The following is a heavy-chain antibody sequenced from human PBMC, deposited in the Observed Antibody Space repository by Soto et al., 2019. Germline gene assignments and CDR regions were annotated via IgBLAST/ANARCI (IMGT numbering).Heavy chain of an antibody. V-gene: IGHV3-30*18. CDR3: AKDRRVTIFGVVKPYYYYGMDV. D-gene: IGHD3-3*01. CDR2: ISYDGSNK. CDR1: GFTFSSYG. J-gene: IGHJ6*02. Sequence: QVQLVESGGGVVQPGRSLRLSCAASGFTFSSYGMHWVRQAPGKGLEWVAVISYDGSNKYYADSVKGRFTISRDNSKNTLYPQMNSLRAEDTAVYYCAKDRRVTIFGVVKPYYYYGMDVWGQGTTVTVSS.